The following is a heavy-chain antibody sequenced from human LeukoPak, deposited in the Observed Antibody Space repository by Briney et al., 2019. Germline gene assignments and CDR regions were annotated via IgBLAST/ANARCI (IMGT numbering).Heavy chain of an antibody. CDR1: GGSISSYY. CDR3: ASFPIVVVITTFAFDI. Sequence: SETLSLTCTVSGGSISSYYWSWIRQPAGKGLEWIGRIYSSGSTNYNPSLKSRVTMSVDTSKNQFSLKLSSVTAADTAVYYCASFPIVVVITTFAFDIWGQGTMVTVSS. D-gene: IGHD3-22*01. V-gene: IGHV4-4*07. J-gene: IGHJ3*02. CDR2: IYSSGST.